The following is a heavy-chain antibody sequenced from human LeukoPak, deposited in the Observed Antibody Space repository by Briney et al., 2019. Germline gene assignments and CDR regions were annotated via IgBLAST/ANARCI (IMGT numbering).Heavy chain of an antibody. Sequence: GGSLRLSCAASGFSFSSYAMNWVRQAPGKGLEWVANIKQDGSEKYYVDSVKGRFTISRDNAKNSLYLQMNSLRAEDTAVYYCARDRVWWLPHYYYYYMDVWGKGTTVTVSS. D-gene: IGHD5-12*01. CDR2: IKQDGSEK. J-gene: IGHJ6*03. CDR3: ARDRVWWLPHYYYYYMDV. V-gene: IGHV3-7*01. CDR1: GFSFSSYA.